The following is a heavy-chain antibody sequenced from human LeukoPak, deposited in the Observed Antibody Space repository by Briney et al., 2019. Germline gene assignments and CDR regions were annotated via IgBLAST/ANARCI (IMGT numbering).Heavy chain of an antibody. CDR1: GGSISSYY. Sequence: SETLSLTCTVSGGSISSYYWSWIRQPPGKGLEWIGYIYYSGSTNYNPSLKSRVTISVDTSKNQFSLKLSSVTAADTAVYYCARDRLGYYGSGSYQFDPWGQGTLVTVSS. V-gene: IGHV4-59*01. J-gene: IGHJ5*02. CDR3: ARDRLGYYGSGSYQFDP. D-gene: IGHD3-10*01. CDR2: IYYSGST.